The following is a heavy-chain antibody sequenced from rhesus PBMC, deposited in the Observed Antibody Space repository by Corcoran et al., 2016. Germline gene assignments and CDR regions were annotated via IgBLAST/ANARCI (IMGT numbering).Heavy chain of an antibody. J-gene: IGHJ1*01. V-gene: IGHV3S26*01. CDR2: ISESGGTI. D-gene: IGHD3-28*01. CDR3: TRGDSGYYTVEYFEF. Sequence: DVQLVESGGGLVKPGGSLRLSCVASGFTFSSYVMHWVRQAPGKGLEWVSVISESGGTIYYEDSVKGRFTISRDNAKNSLFLQMNSLGAEDTAVYYCTRGDSGYYTVEYFEFWGQGALVTVSS. CDR1: GFTFSSYV.